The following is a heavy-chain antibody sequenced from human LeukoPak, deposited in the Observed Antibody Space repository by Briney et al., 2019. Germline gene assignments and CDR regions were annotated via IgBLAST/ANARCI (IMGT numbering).Heavy chain of an antibody. CDR3: ARGVNYAFDY. J-gene: IGHJ4*02. V-gene: IGHV4-39*07. Sequence: SETLSLTCNVSGGSTSSSGSFWAWIRQPPGTGLEWIASISYGGSTYYNPSLKSRVTISVDMSKNQFSLKLNSVTAADTAVYYCARGVNYAFDYWGQGPLVTISS. CDR2: ISYGGST. D-gene: IGHD4-11*01. CDR1: GGSTSSSGSF.